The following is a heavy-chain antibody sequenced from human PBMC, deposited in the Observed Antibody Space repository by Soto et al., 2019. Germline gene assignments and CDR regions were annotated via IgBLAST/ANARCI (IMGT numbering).Heavy chain of an antibody. CDR3: XXXXXXXXXXXXXXXXXXFDY. CDR1: GFTFSNYA. J-gene: IGHJ4*02. V-gene: IGHV3-30*03. Sequence: QVQLVESGGGDVQPGRSLRLSCAASGFTFSNYAMHWVRQAPGKGLEWVAIVSYDGDNEYYADSVRGRFFISRDNSRXXXXXXXXXXXXXXXXXXXXXXXXXXXXXXXXXXXXXXFDYWGQGTQVTVSS. CDR2: VSYDGDNE.